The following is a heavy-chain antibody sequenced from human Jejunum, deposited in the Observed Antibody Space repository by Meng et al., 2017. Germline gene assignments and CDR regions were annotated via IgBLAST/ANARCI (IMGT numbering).Heavy chain of an antibody. CDR1: GDSISCTCW. CDR3: ARGVGDIRFGFDY. CDR2: IDYIGRS. J-gene: IGHJ4*02. V-gene: IGHV4-4*02. D-gene: IGHD3-16*01. Sequence: VSGPGLGKPLGALRASGEVPGDSISCTCWWDWLRQPPGKGLEWIGEIDYIGRSNVIPSLKRRVYISLDESKNQFSLTLNSVTAADTAVYYCARGVGDIRFGFDYWGQGILVTVSS.